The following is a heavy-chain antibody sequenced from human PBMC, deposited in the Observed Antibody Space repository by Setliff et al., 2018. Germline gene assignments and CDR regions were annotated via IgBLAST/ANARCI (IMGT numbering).Heavy chain of an antibody. CDR3: ARTHCTTTSCFYFHY. Sequence: PSETLSLTCTVSGASVTSFVYYWSWIRQPPGKGLEYIGHISHGVSTSYSPSLKSRLSISADTSKNQFSLKLTSVTAADTAVYYCARTHCTTTSCFYFHYWGQGTVVTVSS. V-gene: IGHV4-30-4*01. CDR2: ISHGVST. D-gene: IGHD2-2*01. CDR1: GASVTSFVYY. J-gene: IGHJ4*02.